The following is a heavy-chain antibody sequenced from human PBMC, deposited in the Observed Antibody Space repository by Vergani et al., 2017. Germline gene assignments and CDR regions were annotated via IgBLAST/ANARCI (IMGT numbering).Heavy chain of an antibody. Sequence: QVQLVESGGGVVRPGRSLRLSCAASGFTFSSYGMHWVRQAPGKGLEWVAVISYDGSNKYYADSVKGRFTISRDNSKNTLYLQMNSLRAEETAVYYCAKDPRSWYLYYYYMDVWGKGTTVTVSS. CDR2: ISYDGSNK. V-gene: IGHV3-30*18. CDR3: AKDPRSWYLYYYYMDV. D-gene: IGHD6-13*01. J-gene: IGHJ6*03. CDR1: GFTFSSYG.